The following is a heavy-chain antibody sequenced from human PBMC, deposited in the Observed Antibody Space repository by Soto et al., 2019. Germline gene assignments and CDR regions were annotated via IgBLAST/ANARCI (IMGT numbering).Heavy chain of an antibody. CDR3: ARELFESYYYYGMDV. V-gene: IGHV3-21*01. Sequence: SLRLSCAASGFTFSSYSMNWVRQAPGKGLEWVSSISSSSSYIYYADSVKGRFTISRDNAKNSLYLQMNSLRAEDTAVYYCARELFESYYYYGMDVWGQGTTVTVSS. CDR2: ISSSSSYI. D-gene: IGHD3-9*01. CDR1: GFTFSSYS. J-gene: IGHJ6*02.